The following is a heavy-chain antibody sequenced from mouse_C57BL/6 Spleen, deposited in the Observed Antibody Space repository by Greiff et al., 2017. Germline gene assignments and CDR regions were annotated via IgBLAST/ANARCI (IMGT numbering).Heavy chain of an antibody. CDR3: ARGELGRVAY. J-gene: IGHJ3*01. Sequence: VQLQQPGAELVKPGASVKLSCKASGYTFTSYWMQWVKQRPGQGLEWIGEIDPSDSYTNYNQKFKGKATLTVDTSSSTAYMQLSSLTSEDSAVYYCARGELGRVAYWGQGTLVTVSA. CDR2: IDPSDSYT. CDR1: GYTFTSYW. V-gene: IGHV1-50*01. D-gene: IGHD4-1*01.